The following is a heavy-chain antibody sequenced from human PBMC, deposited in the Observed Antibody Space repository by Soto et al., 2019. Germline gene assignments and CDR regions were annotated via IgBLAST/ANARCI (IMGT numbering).Heavy chain of an antibody. CDR2: ISGSGGST. D-gene: IGHD3-22*01. CDR3: AKEPFTYYYDSSGYGYYFDY. CDR1: GFTFRSYA. V-gene: IGHV3-23*01. J-gene: IGHJ4*02. Sequence: GGSLRLSCAASGFTFRSYAMSWVRQAPGKGLEWVSAISGSGGSTYYADSVKGRFTISRDNSKNTLYLQMNSLRAEDTAVYYCAKEPFTYYYDSSGYGYYFDYWGQGTLVTVSS.